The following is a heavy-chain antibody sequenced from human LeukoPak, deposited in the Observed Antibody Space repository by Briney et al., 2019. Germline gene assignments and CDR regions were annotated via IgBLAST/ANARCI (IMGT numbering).Heavy chain of an antibody. J-gene: IGHJ4*02. CDR1: GFTVSSNY. V-gene: IGHV3-53*01. Sequence: GGSLRLSCAASGFTVSSNYMSWVRQAPGKGLEWVSVIYSGGSTYYADSVKGRFTISRDNSKNTLYLQMNSLRAEDTAVYYCARDHLAYCGGDCPLDDWGQGTLVTVSS. CDR3: ARDHLAYCGGDCPLDD. D-gene: IGHD2-21*02. CDR2: IYSGGST.